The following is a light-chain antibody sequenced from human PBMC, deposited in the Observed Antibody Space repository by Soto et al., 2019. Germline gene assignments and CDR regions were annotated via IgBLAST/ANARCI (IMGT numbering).Light chain of an antibody. CDR1: SSDVGGYNY. Sequence: QSALTQPASVSGSPGQSITISCTGISSDVGGYNYVSWYQQHPGKAPKLMIYEVNNRPSGVSNRFSGSKSGNTASLTISGLRAAEEADYYCSSYTRSTTLVVFGGGTKLTVL. J-gene: IGLJ2*01. CDR2: EVN. V-gene: IGLV2-14*01. CDR3: SSYTRSTTLVV.